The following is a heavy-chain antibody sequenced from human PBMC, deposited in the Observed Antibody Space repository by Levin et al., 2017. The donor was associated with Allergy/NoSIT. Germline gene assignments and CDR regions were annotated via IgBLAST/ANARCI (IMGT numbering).Heavy chain of an antibody. Sequence: SVKVSCKASGGTFSSYAISWVRQAPGQGLEWMGGIIPIFGTANYAQKFQGRVTITADKSTSTAYMELSSLRSEDTAVYYCATLGDCSSTSCHPDDAYYYYGMDVWGQGTTVTVSS. CDR3: ATLGDCSSTSCHPDDAYYYYGMDV. J-gene: IGHJ6*02. CDR2: IIPIFGTA. D-gene: IGHD2-2*01. CDR1: GGTFSSYA. V-gene: IGHV1-69*06.